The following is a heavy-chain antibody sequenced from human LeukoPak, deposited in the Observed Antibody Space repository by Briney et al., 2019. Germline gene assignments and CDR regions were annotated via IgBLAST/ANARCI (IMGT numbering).Heavy chain of an antibody. D-gene: IGHD1-26*01. CDR1: GGSISSYY. Sequence: SETLSLTCTVSGGSISSYYWSWIRQPAGKGLEWIGRIYYSGSTNYNPSLKSRVTISVDTSKNQFSLKLSSVTAADTAVYYCASGAYSYYYMDVWGKGTTVTISS. J-gene: IGHJ6*03. CDR3: ASGAYSYYYMDV. CDR2: IYYSGST. V-gene: IGHV4-4*07.